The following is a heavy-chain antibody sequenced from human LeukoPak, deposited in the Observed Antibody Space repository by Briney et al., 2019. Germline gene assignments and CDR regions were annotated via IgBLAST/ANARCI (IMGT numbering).Heavy chain of an antibody. J-gene: IGHJ4*02. CDR3: ARLRGLYSSSSVAGDY. D-gene: IGHD6-6*01. Sequence: SETLSLTCAVYGGSFSGYYWSWIRQPPGKGLEWIGEINHSGSTNYNPSLKSRVTISVDTSKNQFSLKLSSVIAADTAVYYCARLRGLYSSSSVAGDYWGQGTLVTVSS. CDR1: GGSFSGYY. CDR2: INHSGST. V-gene: IGHV4-34*01.